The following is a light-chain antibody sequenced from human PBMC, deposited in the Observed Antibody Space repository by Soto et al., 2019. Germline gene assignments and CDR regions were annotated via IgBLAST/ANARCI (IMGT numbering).Light chain of an antibody. CDR2: NNN. CDR3: AAWDDSLNGVV. J-gene: IGLJ2*01. V-gene: IGLV1-44*01. Sequence: QAVVTQPPSASGTPGQRVTISCSGSSSNIGSKTVNWYQQVPGTAPKLLMYNNNQRPSGVPDRFSGSKSGTSASLAVSGLQSEDEADYYCAAWDDSLNGVVFGGGTKVTVL. CDR1: SSNIGSKT.